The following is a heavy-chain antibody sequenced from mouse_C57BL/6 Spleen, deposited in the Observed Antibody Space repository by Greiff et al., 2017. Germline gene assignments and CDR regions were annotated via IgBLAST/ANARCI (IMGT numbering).Heavy chain of an antibody. CDR2: IDPSDSYT. CDR3: AIPYYDGVFDY. D-gene: IGHD1-1*01. Sequence: QVQLQQPGAELVMPGASVKLSCKASGYTFTSYWMHWVKQRPGQGLEWIGEIDPSDSYTNYNQKFKGKSTLTVDKSSSTAYMQLSSLTSEDSAVYYCAIPYYDGVFDYWGQGTTLTVSS. J-gene: IGHJ2*01. CDR1: GYTFTSYW. V-gene: IGHV1-69*01.